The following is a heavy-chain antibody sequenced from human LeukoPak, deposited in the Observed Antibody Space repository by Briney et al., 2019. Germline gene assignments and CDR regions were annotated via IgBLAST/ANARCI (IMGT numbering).Heavy chain of an antibody. CDR2: IYTSGST. D-gene: IGHD6-19*01. Sequence: PSETLSVTCTVSGGSISSYYWSWIRQPAGKGLEWIGRIYTSGSTNYNPSLKSRVTMSVDTSKNQFSLKLSSVTAADTAVYYCARAGYSSGWSTTYYYYYMHVWGKGTTVTVSS. CDR1: GGSISSYY. J-gene: IGHJ6*03. CDR3: ARAGYSSGWSTTYYYYYMHV. V-gene: IGHV4-4*07.